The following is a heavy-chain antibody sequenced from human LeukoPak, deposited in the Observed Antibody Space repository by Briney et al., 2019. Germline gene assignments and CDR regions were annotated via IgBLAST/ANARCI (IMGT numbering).Heavy chain of an antibody. V-gene: IGHV4-34*01. CDR1: GGSISSYY. CDR2: INHSGST. Sequence: SETLSLTCTVSGGSISSYYWSWIRQPPGKGLEWIGEINHSGSTNYNPSLKSRVTISVDTSKNQFSLKLSSVTAADTAVYYCARGQYYYDSSGYCDYWGQGTLVTVSS. J-gene: IGHJ4*02. D-gene: IGHD3-22*01. CDR3: ARGQYYYDSSGYCDY.